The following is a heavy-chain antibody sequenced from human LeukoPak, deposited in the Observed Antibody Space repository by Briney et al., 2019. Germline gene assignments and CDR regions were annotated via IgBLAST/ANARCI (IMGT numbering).Heavy chain of an antibody. CDR1: GGSISSYY. V-gene: IGHV4-39*07. CDR3: ARVPLYFDY. Sequence: SETLSLTCTVSGGSISSYYWSWIRQPPGKGLEWIGSIYYSGSTYYNPSLKSRVTISVDTSKNQFSLKLSSVTAADTAVYYCARVPLYFDYWGQGTLVTVSS. CDR2: IYYSGST. J-gene: IGHJ4*02.